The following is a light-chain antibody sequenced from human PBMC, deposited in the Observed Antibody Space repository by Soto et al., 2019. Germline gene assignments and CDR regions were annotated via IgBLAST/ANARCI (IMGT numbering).Light chain of an antibody. J-gene: IGLJ1*01. CDR2: GVD. Sequence: QSALTQPASVSGSPGQSITISCTGTSSDIGGYNFVSWYQQHPGKAPKLMIYGVDNRPSGISYRFSASKSDNTASLTISGLQAEDEADYYCSSYTSGSAFYVFGTGTKLTVL. CDR3: SSYTSGSAFYV. CDR1: SSDIGGYNF. V-gene: IGLV2-14*01.